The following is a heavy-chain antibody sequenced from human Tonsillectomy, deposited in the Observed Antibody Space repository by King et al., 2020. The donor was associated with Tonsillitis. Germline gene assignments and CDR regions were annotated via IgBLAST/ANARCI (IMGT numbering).Heavy chain of an antibody. D-gene: IGHD3-10*01. J-gene: IGHJ4*02. CDR2: IYWDDEK. CDR3: AHITSRLWFGEFDY. CDR1: GISLSTSGVG. Sequence: TLKESGPTLVKPPQTLTLTCTFSGISLSTSGVGVGWSRQPPGKALEWLALIYWDDEKRYSPSLKSRLTITKDTSKNQVVLTMTNLDPVDTATYYCAHITSRLWFGEFDYWGQGTLVTVSS. V-gene: IGHV2-5*02.